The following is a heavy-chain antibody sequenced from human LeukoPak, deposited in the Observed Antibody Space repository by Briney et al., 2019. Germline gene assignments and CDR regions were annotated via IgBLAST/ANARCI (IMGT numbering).Heavy chain of an antibody. J-gene: IGHJ4*02. Sequence: GGSLRLSCAAFGFTFSSYAMHWVRQAPGKGLEYVSAISSNGGSTYYANSVKGRFTISRDNSKNTLYLQMGSLRAEDMAVYYCARGLAAAGISENYFDYWGQGTLVTVSS. V-gene: IGHV3-64*01. CDR3: ARGLAAAGISENYFDY. D-gene: IGHD6-13*01. CDR1: GFTFSSYA. CDR2: ISSNGGST.